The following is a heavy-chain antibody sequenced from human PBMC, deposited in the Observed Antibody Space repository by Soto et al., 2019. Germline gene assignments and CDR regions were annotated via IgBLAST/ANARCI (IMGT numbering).Heavy chain of an antibody. V-gene: IGHV1-18*01. CDR3: AKNGQPPYYYYGMDV. D-gene: IGHD2-8*01. CDR1: GYTFGRYG. Sequence: GAPVKVSCETCGYTFGRYGISWVRQAPGQGLEWMGWISGYNGDTNYAQKVQGRVTMTIDTSTYTAYMELRSLTSDDTAIYYCAKNGQPPYYYYGMDVWGQGTTVTVSS. CDR2: ISGYNGDT. J-gene: IGHJ6*02.